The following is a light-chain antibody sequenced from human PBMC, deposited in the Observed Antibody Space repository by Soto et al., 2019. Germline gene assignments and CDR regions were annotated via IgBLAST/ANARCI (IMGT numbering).Light chain of an antibody. CDR2: GAS. J-gene: IGKJ1*01. V-gene: IGKV3-20*01. CDR3: QQYGDSRT. CDR1: QSISSSF. Sequence: EIVMTQSPSTLSVSPGERATLSCRASQSISSSFFAWYQQRPGQAPRLLIYGASTRATGIPDRFSGSGSGTDFTLIISRLEPEDFAVYYCQQYGDSRTFGQGTKVDI.